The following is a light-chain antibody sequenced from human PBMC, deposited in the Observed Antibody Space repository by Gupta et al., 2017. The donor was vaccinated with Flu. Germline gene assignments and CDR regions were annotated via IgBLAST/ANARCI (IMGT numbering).Light chain of an antibody. CDR3: QQYRSYPWT. Sequence: EDRVTITCRASQSSDSWLAWYQQKPGKAPKLLIYKASNLESGVPSRFSGSGSGTEFTLTISSLQPDDFATYYCQQYRSYPWTFGQGTTVEIQ. V-gene: IGKV1-5*03. CDR1: QSSDSW. CDR2: KAS. J-gene: IGKJ1*01.